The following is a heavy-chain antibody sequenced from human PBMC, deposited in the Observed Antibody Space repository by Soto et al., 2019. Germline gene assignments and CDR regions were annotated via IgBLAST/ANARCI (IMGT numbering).Heavy chain of an antibody. Sequence: QITLKESGPPLLKPTQTLTLTCTFSGFSLSSFAVGVNWIRQPPGKAPEWLALIYWNDDNHYSPSLRNRLTVTKRASKIQVVLTMTNVDPVDTATYYCAHGSGWLSDYWGQGTLVTVSS. V-gene: IGHV2-5*01. CDR2: IYWNDDN. D-gene: IGHD6-19*01. CDR3: AHGSGWLSDY. CDR1: GFSLSSFAVG. J-gene: IGHJ4*02.